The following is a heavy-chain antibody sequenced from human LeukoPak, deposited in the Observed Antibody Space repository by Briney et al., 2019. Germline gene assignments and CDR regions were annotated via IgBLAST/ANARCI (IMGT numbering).Heavy chain of an antibody. D-gene: IGHD6-13*01. J-gene: IGHJ4*02. Sequence: PGGSLRLSCAASGFTVSSNYMSWVRQAPGKGLEWVSAISGSGGSTYYADSVKGRFTISRDNSKNTLYLQMNSLRAEDTAVYYCAKAPPVRYSSSWRLFDYWGQGTLVTVSS. CDR2: ISGSGGST. CDR3: AKAPPVRYSSSWRLFDY. V-gene: IGHV3-23*01. CDR1: GFTVSSNY.